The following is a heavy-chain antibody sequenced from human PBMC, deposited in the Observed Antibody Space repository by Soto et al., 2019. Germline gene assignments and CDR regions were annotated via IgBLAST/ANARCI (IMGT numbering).Heavy chain of an antibody. Sequence: GXSVKVSWKTSGYPFPSFEVHWIRQAPGQRPEWMGGISNAGSGNTKYSQKFQDRLTITGDKRATTVYMALSSLTSEDTATYYCARESNHYQDFFQTWGQGTQVTVSS. CDR2: ISNAGSGNT. D-gene: IGHD2-2*01. CDR1: GYPFPSFE. V-gene: IGHV1-3*01. CDR3: ARESNHYQDFFQT. J-gene: IGHJ4*02.